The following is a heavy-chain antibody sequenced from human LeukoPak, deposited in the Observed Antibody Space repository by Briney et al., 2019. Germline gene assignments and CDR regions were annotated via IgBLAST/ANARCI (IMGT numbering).Heavy chain of an antibody. CDR1: GGSISSSSYY. Sequence: SETLPLTCTVSGGSISSSSYYWGWIRQPPGKGLEWIGSIYYSGSTYYNPSLKSRVTISVDTSKNQFSLKLSSVTAADTAVYYCARRSIPPIWGQGTMVTVSS. J-gene: IGHJ3*02. CDR3: ARRSIPPI. D-gene: IGHD2-2*01. CDR2: IYYSGST. V-gene: IGHV4-39*01.